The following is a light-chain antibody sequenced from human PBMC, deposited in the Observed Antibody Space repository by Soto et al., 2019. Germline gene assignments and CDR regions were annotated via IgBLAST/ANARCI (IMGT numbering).Light chain of an antibody. CDR1: QSVSSN. J-gene: IGKJ2*01. V-gene: IGKV3-15*01. Sequence: EIVVTQSPATLSVSPGERATLSCRASQSVSSNVAWYQQIPGQTPRLLIYGASTRATGIPVRFSGSGSGTEFTLTIRILQSEDFAVYYCHQYDDGPYTFGQGTQVEI. CDR2: GAS. CDR3: HQYDDGPYT.